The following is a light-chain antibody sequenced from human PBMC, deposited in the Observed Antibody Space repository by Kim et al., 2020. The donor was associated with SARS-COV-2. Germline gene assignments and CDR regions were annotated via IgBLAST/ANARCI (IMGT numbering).Light chain of an antibody. CDR3: AAWDDRLSGWL. J-gene: IGLJ3*02. CDR2: KNN. V-gene: IGLV1-47*01. CDR1: SSNIENNF. Sequence: QSVLTQPPSASGTPGQRVTISCSGSSSNIENNFVYWYQQLPGTAPKLLIYKNNLRRSGVPDRFSGSRSGTSASLAISGVRSEDEADYHCAAWDDRLSGWLFGGGTQLTVL.